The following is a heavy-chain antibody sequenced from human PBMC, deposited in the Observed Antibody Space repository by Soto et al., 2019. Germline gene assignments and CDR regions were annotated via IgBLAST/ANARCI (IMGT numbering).Heavy chain of an antibody. V-gene: IGHV1-46*01. CDR3: GQTYSYGYVQH. Sequence: ASVKVSCKASGYTFTSYYMHWVRQAPGQGLEWMGIINPSGGSTSYAQKFQGRVTMTRDTSTSTVYMELSSLRSEDTAVYYCGQTYSYGYVQHWGQGTLVTVSS. CDR1: GYTFTSYY. D-gene: IGHD5-18*01. CDR2: INPSGGST. J-gene: IGHJ1*01.